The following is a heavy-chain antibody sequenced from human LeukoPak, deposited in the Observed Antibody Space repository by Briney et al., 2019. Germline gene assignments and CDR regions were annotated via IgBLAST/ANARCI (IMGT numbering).Heavy chain of an antibody. CDR1: RFTFSSYS. V-gene: IGHV3-21*01. CDR2: ISSSSSYI. J-gene: IGHJ4*02. Sequence: GGSLRLSCAASRFTFSSYSMNWVRQAPGKGLEWVSSISSSSSYIYYADSVKGRFTISRDNAKNSLYLQMNSLRAEDTAVYYCARASYYDILTGYYNVYYFDYWGQGTLVTVSS. CDR3: ARASYYDILTGYYNVYYFDY. D-gene: IGHD3-9*01.